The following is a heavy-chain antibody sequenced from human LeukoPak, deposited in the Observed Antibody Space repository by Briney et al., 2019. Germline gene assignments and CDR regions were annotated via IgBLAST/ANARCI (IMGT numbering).Heavy chain of an antibody. Sequence: ASVKVSCKASGYTFTGYYMHWVRQGPGQGLEWMGWINPNSGGTNYAQKFQGRVTMTRDTSISTAYMELSRLRSDDTAVYYCARVRGQWLVDYYYGMDVWGQGTTVTVSS. CDR2: INPNSGGT. J-gene: IGHJ6*02. D-gene: IGHD6-19*01. V-gene: IGHV1-2*02. CDR1: GYTFTGYY. CDR3: ARVRGQWLVDYYYGMDV.